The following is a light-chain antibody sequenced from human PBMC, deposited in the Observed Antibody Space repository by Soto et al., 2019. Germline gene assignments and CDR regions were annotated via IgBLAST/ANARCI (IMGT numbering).Light chain of an antibody. CDR3: QSYDSSLSVFYV. Sequence: LTQPPSVSGAPGQRVTISCTGSSSNIGAGYDVHWYQQLPGTAPKLLIYGNSNRPSGVPDRFSGSKSGTSASLAITGLQAEDESDYYCQSYDSSLSVFYVFGTGTKVTV. CDR1: SSNIGAGYD. CDR2: GNS. J-gene: IGLJ1*01. V-gene: IGLV1-40*01.